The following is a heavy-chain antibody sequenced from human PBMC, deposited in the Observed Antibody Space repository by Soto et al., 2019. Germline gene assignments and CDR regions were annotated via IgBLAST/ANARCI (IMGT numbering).Heavy chain of an antibody. Sequence: VGSLRLSCAASGFPLSTYGMTWVRQAPGKGLEWVSAITGTGGNTYYVDSVKGRFTSSRDNSKNMLYLQVNSLRVEDTAVYYCARIRGYWYGLDVWGQGTTVTVSS. CDR1: GFPLSTYG. CDR3: ARIRGYWYGLDV. J-gene: IGHJ6*02. V-gene: IGHV3-23*01. CDR2: ITGTGGNT.